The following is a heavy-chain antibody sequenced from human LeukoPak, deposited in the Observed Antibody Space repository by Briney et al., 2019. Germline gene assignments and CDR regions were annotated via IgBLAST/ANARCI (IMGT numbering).Heavy chain of an antibody. Sequence: SQTLSLTCTVSGGPISSYYWSWIRQPPGKGLEWIGYIYYSGSTNYNPSLKSRVTISVDTSKNQFSLKLSAVTAADTAVYYCARGGSYGQPYYFDYWGQGTLVTVSS. CDR2: IYYSGST. CDR3: ARGGSYGQPYYFDY. V-gene: IGHV4-59*01. CDR1: GGPISSYY. D-gene: IGHD5-18*01. J-gene: IGHJ4*02.